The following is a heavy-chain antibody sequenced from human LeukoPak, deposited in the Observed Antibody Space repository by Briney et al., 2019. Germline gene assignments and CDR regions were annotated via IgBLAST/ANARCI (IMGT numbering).Heavy chain of an antibody. D-gene: IGHD5-24*01. CDR1: GGSISSSSYY. CDR3: ARKTPNYCHFDY. J-gene: IGHJ4*02. Sequence: SETLSLTCTVSGGSISSSSYYWGWIRQPPGKGLEWIGSIYYSGSTYYNPSLKSRVTISVDTSKNQFSLKLSSVTAADTAVYYCARKTPNYCHFDYWGQGTLVTVSS. V-gene: IGHV4-39*07. CDR2: IYYSGST.